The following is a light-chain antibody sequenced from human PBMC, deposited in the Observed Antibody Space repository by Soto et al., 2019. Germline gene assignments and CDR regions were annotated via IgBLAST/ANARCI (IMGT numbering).Light chain of an antibody. J-gene: IGLJ2*01. CDR1: SSDVGGYNY. CDR2: EVS. CDR3: SSYTSTSTPGI. V-gene: IGLV2-14*03. Sequence: QSALTQPASVSGSPGQSITISCTGTSSDVGGYNYVSWYQQHPGKAPKLMIYEVSSRPSGVSNRFSGSKSGNTASLTISGLQAEDEADYYCSSYTSTSTPGIFGGGTKVTVL.